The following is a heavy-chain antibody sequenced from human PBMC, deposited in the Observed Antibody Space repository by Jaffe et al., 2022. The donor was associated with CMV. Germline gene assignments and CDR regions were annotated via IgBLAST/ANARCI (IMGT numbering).Heavy chain of an antibody. D-gene: IGHD5-18*01. CDR1: GGTFSSYA. Sequence: QVQLVQSGAEVKKPGSSVKVSCKASGGTFSSYAISWVRQAPGQGLEWMGRIIPILGIANYAQKFQGRVTITADKSTSTAYMELSSLRSEDTAVYYCARSSQLWFPATQYYYYYMDVWGKGTTVTVSS. CDR3: ARSSQLWFPATQYYYYYMDV. J-gene: IGHJ6*03. V-gene: IGHV1-69*09. CDR2: IIPILGIA.